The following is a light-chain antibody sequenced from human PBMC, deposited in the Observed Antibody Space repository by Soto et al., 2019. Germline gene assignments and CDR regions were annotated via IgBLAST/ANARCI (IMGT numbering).Light chain of an antibody. J-gene: IGKJ2*01. V-gene: IGKV4-1*01. CDR1: QSILYSSTNKSY. CDR2: WAS. CDR3: QQYYSTPPT. Sequence: DIVMTQSPDSLAVSLGERATINCKSSQSILYSSTNKSYFAWYQQKPRQPPKLFIYWASTRESGVPDRFRGSGSGTDFTLTISSLQAEDVALYYCQQYYSTPPTFGQGTKLEIK.